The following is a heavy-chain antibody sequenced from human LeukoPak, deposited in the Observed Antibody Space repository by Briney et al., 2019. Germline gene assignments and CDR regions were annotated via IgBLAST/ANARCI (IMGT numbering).Heavy chain of an antibody. CDR1: GFTFSGHG. CDR3: AKARGFAEFDY. Sequence: PGGSLRLSCAVSGFTFSGHGMRWVRQAPGKGLEWVSAISGSGDTTYYADSVKGRFTISRDNSKNTLFLQMNTLRAEDTALYFCAKARGFAEFDYWGQGTLVTASS. J-gene: IGHJ4*02. V-gene: IGHV3-23*01. CDR2: ISGSGDTT. D-gene: IGHD3-10*01.